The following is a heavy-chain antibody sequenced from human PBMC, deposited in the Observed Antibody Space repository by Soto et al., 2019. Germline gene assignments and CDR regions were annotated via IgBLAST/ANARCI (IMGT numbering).Heavy chain of an antibody. CDR3: ITDFDWLLTDAFDI. CDR1: GFTFSNAW. Sequence: GGALRLSCAASGFTFSNAWMSLVRQAPGKGLEWVGRIKSKTDGGTTDYAAPVKGRFTISRDDSKNTLYLQMNSLKTEDTAVYYCITDFDWLLTDAFDIWGQGTMVTVSS. V-gene: IGHV3-15*01. CDR2: IKSKTDGGTT. D-gene: IGHD3-9*01. J-gene: IGHJ3*02.